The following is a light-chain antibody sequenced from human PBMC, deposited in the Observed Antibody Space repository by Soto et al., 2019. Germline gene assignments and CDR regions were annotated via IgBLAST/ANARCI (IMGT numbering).Light chain of an antibody. CDR2: DAS. CDR1: QSIRTY. J-gene: IGKJ1*01. V-gene: IGKV3-11*01. Sequence: EIVLTQSPATLSLSPGERATLSCRASQSIRTYLAWYQQTPGQAPRLLMYDASTRATDIPARFRGSGSGTDFTLTINSLAPEDFAVYYCQQRSSWWTFGQGTKVDI. CDR3: QQRSSWWT.